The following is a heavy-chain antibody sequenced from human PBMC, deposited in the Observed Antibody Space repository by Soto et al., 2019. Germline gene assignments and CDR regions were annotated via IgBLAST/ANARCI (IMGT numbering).Heavy chain of an antibody. CDR2: ISSSSSYI. J-gene: IGHJ6*03. Sequence: EVQLVESGGGLVKPGGSLRLSCAASGFTFSSYSMNWVRQAPGKGLEWVSSISSSSSYIYYADSVKGRFTISRDNAKNSLYLQMNGLRAEDTAVYYCARDDSGYGDYYYYYMDVWGKGTTVTVSS. D-gene: IGHD4-17*01. V-gene: IGHV3-21*01. CDR1: GFTFSSYS. CDR3: ARDDSGYGDYYYYYMDV.